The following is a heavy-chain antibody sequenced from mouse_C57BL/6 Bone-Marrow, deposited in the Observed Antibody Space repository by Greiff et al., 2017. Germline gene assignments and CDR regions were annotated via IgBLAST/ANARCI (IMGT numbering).Heavy chain of an antibody. Sequence: VQLQQPGAELVKPGASVKMSCKASGYTFTSYWITWVKQRPGQGLEWIGDIYPTSGRTNYNEKFKSKAILTVDTSSNTAYMQLSSLTSAASAVFYCARAGPLGRSFDYWAQGTTLTVSS. J-gene: IGHJ2*01. CDR3: ARAGPLGRSFDY. CDR1: GYTFTSYW. CDR2: IYPTSGRT. V-gene: IGHV1-55*01.